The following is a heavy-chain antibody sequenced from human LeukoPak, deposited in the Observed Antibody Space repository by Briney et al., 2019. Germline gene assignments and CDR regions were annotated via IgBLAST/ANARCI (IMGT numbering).Heavy chain of an antibody. CDR2: INPNSGGT. CDR1: GYTFTGSY. D-gene: IGHD2-15*01. J-gene: IGHJ4*02. V-gene: IGHV1-2*02. Sequence: ASVKVSCKASGYTFTGSYIHWVRQAPGQGLEWMGWINPNSGGTSSAQKFQGRVTMTRDTSVSTAYMELSRLRFDDTALYYCARETGYCSGGRCYFIYWGQGTLVTVSS. CDR3: ARETGYCSGGRCYFIY.